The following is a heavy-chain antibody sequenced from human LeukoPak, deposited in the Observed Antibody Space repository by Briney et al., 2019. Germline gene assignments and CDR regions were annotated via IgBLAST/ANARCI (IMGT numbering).Heavy chain of an antibody. J-gene: IGHJ4*02. D-gene: IGHD4-17*01. CDR3: ARTNRGFDGDYVFDY. CDR1: EFTFSGYW. V-gene: IGHV3-7*05. CDR2: IKQDGSEK. Sequence: GGSLRLSCAASEFTFSGYWMSWVRRAPGKGLEWVANIKQDGSEKYYVDSVKGRLTISRDNAKNSLYLQMNSLRAEDTAVYYCARTNRGFDGDYVFDYWGQGTLVTVSS.